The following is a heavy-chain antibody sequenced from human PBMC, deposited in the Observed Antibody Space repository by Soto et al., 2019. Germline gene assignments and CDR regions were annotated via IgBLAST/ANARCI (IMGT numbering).Heavy chain of an antibody. CDR2: IYYSGST. Sequence: SETLSLTCTVSGGSISSSSYYWGWIRQPPGKGLEWIGSIYYSGSTYYNPSLKSRVTISVDTSKNQFSLKLSSVTAADTAVYYCARHSPAISISDHWGQGTLVTVSS. D-gene: IGHD3-3*01. CDR3: ARHSPAISISDH. V-gene: IGHV4-39*01. CDR1: GGSISSSSYY. J-gene: IGHJ4*02.